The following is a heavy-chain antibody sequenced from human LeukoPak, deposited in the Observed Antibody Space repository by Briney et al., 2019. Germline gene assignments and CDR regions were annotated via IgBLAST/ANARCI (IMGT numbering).Heavy chain of an antibody. CDR1: GFTFDDYA. J-gene: IGHJ6*02. V-gene: IGHV3-9*01. D-gene: IGHD3-16*01. CDR3: AKDRGPLLYYYGMDV. Sequence: GGSLRLSCAASGFTFDDYAMHWVRQAPGKGLEWVSGISWNSGRIGYADSVKGRFTISRDNAKNSLYLQMNSLRAEDTALYYCAKDRGPLLYYYGMDVWGQGTTVTVSS. CDR2: ISWNSGRI.